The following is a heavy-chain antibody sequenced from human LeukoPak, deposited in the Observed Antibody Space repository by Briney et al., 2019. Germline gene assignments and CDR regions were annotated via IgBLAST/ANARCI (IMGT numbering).Heavy chain of an antibody. J-gene: IGHJ3*02. D-gene: IGHD3-10*01. CDR1: GGSFSGYY. Sequence: SETLSLTCAVYGGSFSGYYWSWIRQPPGKGLEWIGEINHSGSTNYNPSLKSRVTISVDTSKNQFSLKLSSVTAADTAVYYCARVPTDLYDSGSYYDAFDIWGQGTMVTVSS. CDR2: INHSGST. V-gene: IGHV4-34*01. CDR3: ARVPTDLYDSGSYYDAFDI.